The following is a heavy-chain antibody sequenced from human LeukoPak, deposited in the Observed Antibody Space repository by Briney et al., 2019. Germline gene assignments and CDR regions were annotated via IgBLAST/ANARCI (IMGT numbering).Heavy chain of an antibody. CDR3: ARGRGNEY. D-gene: IGHD3-10*01. Sequence: GGSLRLSCAASGFTFSNYWMNWVRQAPGKGLEWVANIKQDGSEKHYVDSVKGRFTISRHNANNSLYLQMNSLRADDTAVYYCARGRGNEYWGQGTLVTVSS. CDR2: IKQDGSEK. J-gene: IGHJ4*02. CDR1: GFTFSNYW. V-gene: IGHV3-7*01.